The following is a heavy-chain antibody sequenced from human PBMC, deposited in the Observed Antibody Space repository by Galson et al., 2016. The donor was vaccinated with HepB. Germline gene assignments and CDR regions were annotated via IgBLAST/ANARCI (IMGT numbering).Heavy chain of an antibody. J-gene: IGHJ3*02. V-gene: IGHV3-48*02. Sequence: SLRLSCAASGFIFSSYSMNWVRRAPGKGLEWVSYVSSSSSYIYYADSAKGRFTISRDNAKNSLYLQMNSLRDEDTAVYYCARDRLWAPNAFDIWGQGTMVTASS. CDR2: VSSSSSYI. D-gene: IGHD1-26*01. CDR3: ARDRLWAPNAFDI. CDR1: GFIFSSYS.